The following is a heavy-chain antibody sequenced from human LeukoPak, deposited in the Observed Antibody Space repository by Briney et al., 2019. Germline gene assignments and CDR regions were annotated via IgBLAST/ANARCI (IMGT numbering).Heavy chain of an antibody. CDR2: IYYSGST. CDR1: GGSISSSSYY. CDR3: ASHVSSSWYRLFDY. J-gene: IGHJ4*02. Sequence: SETLSLTCTVPGGSISSSSYYWGWIRQPPGKGLEWIGSIYYSGSTYYNPSLKSRVTVSVDTSKNQFSLKLSSVTAADTAVYYCASHVSSSWYRLFDYWGQGTLVTVSS. D-gene: IGHD6-13*01. V-gene: IGHV4-39*07.